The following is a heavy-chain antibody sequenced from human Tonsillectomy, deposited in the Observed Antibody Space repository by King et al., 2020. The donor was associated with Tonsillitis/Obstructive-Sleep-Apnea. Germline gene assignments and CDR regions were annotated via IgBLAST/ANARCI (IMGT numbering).Heavy chain of an antibody. CDR1: GYTFTSYD. CDR3: AGGSNTMVRGATPPDL. CDR2: VNPNSGNT. D-gene: IGHD3-10*01. V-gene: IGHV1-8*01. J-gene: IGHJ2*01. Sequence: QLVQSGAEVKKPGASVKVSCKASGYTFTSYDINWVRQATGQGLEWMGWVNPNSGNTGYAQKFQGRVTMTRNTSISTAYMELSSLRSEDTAVYYCAGGSNTMVRGATPPDLLGRGTLVTVSS.